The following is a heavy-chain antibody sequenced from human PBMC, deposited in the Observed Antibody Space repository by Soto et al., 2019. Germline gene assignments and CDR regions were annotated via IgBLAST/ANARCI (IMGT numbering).Heavy chain of an antibody. V-gene: IGHV4-59*11. CDR1: GGSMRSQY. CDR2: IYYNGNT. CDR3: ARRWVVATTRGADCFDP. D-gene: IGHD5-12*01. Sequence: QVQLQESGPGLVKPSETLSLSCTVSGGSMRSQYWSWIRQPPGKGLEWIGYIYYNGNTNYNPSLQSRVTISIDTVTSQFSLKLNSVTAADTAIYYCARRWVVATTRGADCFDPWGQGTLVTVSS. J-gene: IGHJ5*02.